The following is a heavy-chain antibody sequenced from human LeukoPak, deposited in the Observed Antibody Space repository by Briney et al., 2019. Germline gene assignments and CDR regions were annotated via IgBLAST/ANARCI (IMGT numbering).Heavy chain of an antibody. Sequence: ASVKVSCKASGYTFTGYYMHWVRQAPGQGLEWMGWINPNSGGTNYAQKFQGRVTMTRYTSISTAYMELSRLRSDDTAVYYCARDHQGQYDILTGYYYYGMDVWGQGTTVTVPS. D-gene: IGHD3-9*01. CDR3: ARDHQGQYDILTGYYYYGMDV. CDR2: INPNSGGT. CDR1: GYTFTGYY. J-gene: IGHJ6*02. V-gene: IGHV1-2*02.